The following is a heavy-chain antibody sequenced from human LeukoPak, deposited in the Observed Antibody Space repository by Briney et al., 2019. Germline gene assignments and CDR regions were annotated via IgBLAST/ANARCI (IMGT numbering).Heavy chain of an antibody. CDR3: ARERYDILTGYIGGFDY. CDR1: GFTFSSYW. J-gene: IGHJ4*02. Sequence: PGGSLSLSCAASGFTFSSYWMSWVRQAPGKGLEWVANIKQDGSEKYYVDSVKGRFTISRDNAKNSLYLQMNSLRAEDTAVYYCARERYDILTGYIGGFDYWGQGTLVTVSS. V-gene: IGHV3-7*01. D-gene: IGHD3-9*01. CDR2: IKQDGSEK.